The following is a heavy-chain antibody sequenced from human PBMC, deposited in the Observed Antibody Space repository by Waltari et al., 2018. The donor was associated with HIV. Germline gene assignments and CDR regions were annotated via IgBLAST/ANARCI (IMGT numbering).Heavy chain of an antibody. CDR3: AKDLVTRGFFYFYGMHV. J-gene: IGHJ6*02. Sequence: QVQLEESGGGVVQSGRSLRLTCVASGFNFSTFGMHWVRQAPCKGLEWVAVISYDGHNKQYADSVKGRFTISRDNSNSTLFLQMSSLRPDDTAVYYCAKDLVTRGFFYFYGMHVWGQGTTVTVSS. D-gene: IGHD3-10*01. V-gene: IGHV3-30*18. CDR1: GFNFSTFG. CDR2: ISYDGHNK.